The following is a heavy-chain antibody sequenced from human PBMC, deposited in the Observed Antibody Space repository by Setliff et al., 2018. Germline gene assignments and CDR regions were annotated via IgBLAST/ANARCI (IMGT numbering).Heavy chain of an antibody. Sequence: GGSLRLSCLASGFSFSNTKMSWIRQAPGKGLEWVGRIKGFPDGETTDYAAPVKGRFTLSRDDSKNTLYLEMNSLETEDTALYYCTTEGESELDYWGQGTLVTVSS. CDR3: TTEGESELDY. CDR2: IKGFPDGETT. J-gene: IGHJ4*02. V-gene: IGHV3-15*05. CDR1: GFSFSNTK.